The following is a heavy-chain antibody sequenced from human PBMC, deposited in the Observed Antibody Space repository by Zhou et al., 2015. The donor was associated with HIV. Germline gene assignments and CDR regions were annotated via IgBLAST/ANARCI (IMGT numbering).Heavy chain of an antibody. V-gene: IGHV1-69*06. D-gene: IGHD6-6*01. CDR1: GGTFSNYA. CDR3: ARDRGAARPDWWYFDL. CDR2: IIPMFGTV. J-gene: IGHJ2*01. Sequence: QVLLVQSGAEVKKPGSSVKVSCEASGGTFSNYAVSWVRQAPGQGLEWMGAIIPMFGTVRYAQKFQGRVTLTADRSTNTAYMEMRSLRSDDTAVYYCARDRGAARPDWWYFDLWGRGTLVSVSS.